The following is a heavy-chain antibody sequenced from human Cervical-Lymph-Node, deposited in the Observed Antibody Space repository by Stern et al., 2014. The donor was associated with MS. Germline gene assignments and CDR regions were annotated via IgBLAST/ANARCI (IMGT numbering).Heavy chain of an antibody. V-gene: IGHV4-61*02. Sequence: QVQLQESGPGLVKPSQTLSLTCNVSGGSISSGSDYWSWLRQPVGKGLQWIGRIHPSGSAYYTPSLKSRVTISTDTSKNQFSLELTSATAADTAIYYCASGYRIFDYWGQGILVTVSS. D-gene: IGHD5-18*01. CDR2: IHPSGSA. CDR3: ASGYRIFDY. J-gene: IGHJ4*02. CDR1: GGSISSGSDY.